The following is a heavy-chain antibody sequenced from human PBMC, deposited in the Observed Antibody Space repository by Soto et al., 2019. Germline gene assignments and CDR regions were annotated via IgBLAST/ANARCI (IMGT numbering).Heavy chain of an antibody. CDR3: ARQDVGYCSSTSCYVPHYYYYMDV. CDR1: GGSISSSSYY. Sequence: SETLSLTCTVSGGSISSSSYYWGWIRQPPGKGLEWIGSIYYSGSTYYNPSLKSRVTISVDTSKNQFSLKLSSVTAADTAVYYCARQDVGYCSSTSCYVPHYYYYMDVWGKGTTVTVS. J-gene: IGHJ6*03. V-gene: IGHV4-39*01. D-gene: IGHD2-2*01. CDR2: IYYSGST.